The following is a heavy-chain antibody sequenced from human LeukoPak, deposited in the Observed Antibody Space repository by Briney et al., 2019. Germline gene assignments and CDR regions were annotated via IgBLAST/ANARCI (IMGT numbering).Heavy chain of an antibody. V-gene: IGHV3-48*03. D-gene: IGHD2-21*01. J-gene: IGHJ4*02. Sequence: PGGSLRLSCAASGFXFSSYEINWVRQAPGKGLKWVSYISSSGSSTYYADSVKGRFTISRDNSENTLYLQMNSLRADDTAVYYCAKKAAPVSAIRAGFDYWGQGTLVTVSS. CDR1: GFXFSSYE. CDR2: ISSSGSST. CDR3: AKKAAPVSAIRAGFDY.